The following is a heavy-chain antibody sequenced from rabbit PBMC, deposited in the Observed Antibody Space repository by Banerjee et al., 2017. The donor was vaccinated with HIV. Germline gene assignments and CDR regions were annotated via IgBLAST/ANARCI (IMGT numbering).Heavy chain of an antibody. V-gene: IGHV1S45*01. Sequence: QEQLEESGGDLVKPEGSLTLTCTASGFSFSSSYYMCWVRQAPGKGLEWIGCIYFSSGSAYYASWAKGRFTISKTSSTTVTLQMTSLTAADTATYFCARDDSNANGYSPDLNLWGPGTLVTVS. CDR3: ARDDSNANGYSPDLNL. D-gene: IGHD7-1*01. CDR1: GFSFSSSYY. CDR2: IYFSSGSA. J-gene: IGHJ4*01.